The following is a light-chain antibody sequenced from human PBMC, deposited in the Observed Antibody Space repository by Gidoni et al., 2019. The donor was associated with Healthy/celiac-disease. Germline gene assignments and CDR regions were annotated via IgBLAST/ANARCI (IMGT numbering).Light chain of an antibody. CDR1: QSVSSN. CDR3: QQYNNWPPP. V-gene: IGKV3-15*01. Sequence: EIVMTQSPATLSVSPGERATLSCRASQSVSSNLAWYQQKPGQAPRLLIYGASTRATGIPARFSGSGSGTEFTLTISSLQSEDFAVYYCQQYNNWPPPFXPXTKVDIK. J-gene: IGKJ3*01. CDR2: GAS.